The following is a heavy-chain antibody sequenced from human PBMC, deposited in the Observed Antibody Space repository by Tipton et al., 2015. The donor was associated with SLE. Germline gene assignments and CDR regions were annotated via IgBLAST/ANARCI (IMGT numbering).Heavy chain of an antibody. CDR3: ARDGEYGYNLDY. Sequence: QLVQSGAEVKKPGASVKVSCKASGYTFTSYGFNWVRQAPGQGLEWMGWITTHSGDTNYAQKFQGRVTMTRDTSISTAYMELSRLRSDDTAVYYCARDGEYGYNLDYWGQGTLVTVSS. J-gene: IGHJ4*02. D-gene: IGHD5-24*01. CDR1: GYTFTSYG. CDR2: ITTHSGDT. V-gene: IGHV1-2*02.